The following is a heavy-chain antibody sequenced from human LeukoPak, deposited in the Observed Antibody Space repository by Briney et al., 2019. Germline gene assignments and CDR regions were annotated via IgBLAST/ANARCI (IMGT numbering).Heavy chain of an antibody. CDR2: ISYDGSNK. Sequence: GGSLRLSCAPSGFTSTVYAMHCVPDAPGRGLECVAVISYDGSNKYYTDSAKGRFTISRDNSKNTLYLQMNSLRAEDTAVYYCARDGVLEPYYDFWSGYYTLTYFEYWGQRTLVTVSS. V-gene: IGHV3-30*04. J-gene: IGHJ4*02. CDR1: GFTSTVYA. CDR3: ARDGVLEPYYDFWSGYYTLTYFEY. D-gene: IGHD3-3*01.